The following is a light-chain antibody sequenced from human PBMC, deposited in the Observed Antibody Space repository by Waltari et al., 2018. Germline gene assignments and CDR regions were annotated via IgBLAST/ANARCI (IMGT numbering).Light chain of an antibody. CDR2: WAS. CDR3: QQSYTTPLT. V-gene: IGKV4-1*01. Sequence: DIVMTKSPESLAVSLGGRATINCKSSQSLLYRPNNQNYLTWYQRKPGQPPKLLISWASTRESGVPDRFSGSGSGTDFTLTISSLQAEDVAVYYCQQSYTTPLTFGGGTRVEIK. CDR1: QSLLYRPNNQNY. J-gene: IGKJ4*01.